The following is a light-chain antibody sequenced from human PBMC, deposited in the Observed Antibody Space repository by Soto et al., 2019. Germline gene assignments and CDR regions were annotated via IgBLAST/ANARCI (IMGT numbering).Light chain of an antibody. CDR3: QQYNNWPPGT. J-gene: IGKJ1*01. CDR1: QSVSRN. V-gene: IGKV3-15*01. Sequence: EIVKTQYPATLSVSPGERGTLSCRASQSVSRNLAWYQQKPGQAPRLLIYGASTRATGIPARFSGSGSGTEFTLTISSLQSEDFAVYYCQQYNNWPPGTFGQGTKVEIK. CDR2: GAS.